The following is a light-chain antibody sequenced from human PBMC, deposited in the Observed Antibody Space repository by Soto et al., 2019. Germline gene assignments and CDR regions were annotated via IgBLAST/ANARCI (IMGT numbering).Light chain of an antibody. J-gene: IGLJ1*01. Sequence: QSALTQPPSASVSPGQTVTISCTGTSSDVGGYNYVSWYQQHPGKAPKLMIYEVSKRPSGVPDRFSGSKSGNTASLTVSGLQAEDEADYYCSSYVGTNSYVFGTGTKVTVL. CDR3: SSYVGTNSYV. CDR1: SSDVGGYNY. CDR2: EVS. V-gene: IGLV2-8*01.